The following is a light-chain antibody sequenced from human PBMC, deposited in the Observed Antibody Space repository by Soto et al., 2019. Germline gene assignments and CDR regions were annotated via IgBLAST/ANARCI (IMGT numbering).Light chain of an antibody. Sequence: QSALTQPPSASGSPGQSVTISCTGTSSDVGGYNYVSWYQQHPGKAPKVMIYDVNKRPSGVPDRFSGSKSGNTASLTVSGLQAEDEADSYCSAHAGSDHPFVFGTGTKLTVL. CDR2: DVN. CDR1: SSDVGGYNY. CDR3: SAHAGSDHPFV. V-gene: IGLV2-8*01. J-gene: IGLJ1*01.